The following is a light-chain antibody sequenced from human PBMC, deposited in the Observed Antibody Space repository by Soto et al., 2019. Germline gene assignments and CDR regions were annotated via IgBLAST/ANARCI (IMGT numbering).Light chain of an antibody. CDR3: SSYTSSSTRV. V-gene: IGLV2-14*01. Sequence: QSALTQPASVFGSPKQSITISCTGTSSDVGGYNYVSWYQQHPGKAPKLMIYEVSNRPSGVSNRFSGSKSGNTASLTISGLQAEDEADYYCSSYTSSSTRVFGGGTKVTVL. CDR1: SSDVGGYNY. J-gene: IGLJ3*02. CDR2: EVS.